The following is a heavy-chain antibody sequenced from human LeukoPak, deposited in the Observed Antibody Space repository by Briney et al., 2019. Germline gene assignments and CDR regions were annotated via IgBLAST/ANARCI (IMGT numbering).Heavy chain of an antibody. J-gene: IGHJ6*03. V-gene: IGHV4-61*02. CDR1: GGSISSGSYY. CDR2: IYTSGST. CDR3: ARGIQLWSYSHYYYYYMDV. D-gene: IGHD5-18*01. Sequence: SGTLSLTCTVSGGSISSGSYYWSWIRQPAGKGLEWIGRIYTSGSTNYNPSLKSRVTISVDTSKNQFSLKLSSVTAADTAVYYCARGIQLWSYSHYYYYYMDVWGKGTTVTISS.